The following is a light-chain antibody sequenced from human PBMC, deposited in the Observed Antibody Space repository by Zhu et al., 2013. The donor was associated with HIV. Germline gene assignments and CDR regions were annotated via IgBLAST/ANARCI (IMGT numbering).Light chain of an antibody. V-gene: IGKV3-20*01. Sequence: EIVLTQSPDTLSLSPGERATLSCRASQSVSSSYLAWYQQKPGQAPRLLIYGASSRATGIPDRFSGSGSGTDFTLTISRLEPEDFAVYYCQQYGSAPLTFGGGTTVEIK. CDR3: QQYGSAPLT. CDR2: GAS. J-gene: IGKJ4*01. CDR1: QSVSSSY.